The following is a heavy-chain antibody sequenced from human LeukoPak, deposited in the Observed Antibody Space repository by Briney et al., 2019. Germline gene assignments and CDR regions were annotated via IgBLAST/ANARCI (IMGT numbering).Heavy chain of an antibody. CDR2: ISGSGANT. CDR1: GFTFSSYS. Sequence: GGSLRLSCAASGFTFSSYSMSWVRQAPGKGLEWVSAISGSGANTYYADSVKGRFTISRDNSKNSLSLQMNSLRAGDTAVYYCARDPYNGSYGDDYYYYMDVWGKGTTVTISS. V-gene: IGHV3-23*01. D-gene: IGHD1-26*01. CDR3: ARDPYNGSYGDDYYYYMDV. J-gene: IGHJ6*03.